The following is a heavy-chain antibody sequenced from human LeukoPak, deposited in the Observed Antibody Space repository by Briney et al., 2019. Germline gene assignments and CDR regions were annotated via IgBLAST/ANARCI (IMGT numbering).Heavy chain of an antibody. J-gene: IGHJ4*02. CDR3: ARWDGYSSSPDY. D-gene: IGHD6-13*01. Sequence: ASVKVSCKASGYSLTGYYMHWLRQAPGQGLEWMGWINPNSGDTGYAQKFQGRVTMTRDMSISTIYMELTRLRSVDTALYYCARWDGYSSSPDYWGQGTLVTVSS. V-gene: IGHV1-2*02. CDR1: GYSLTGYY. CDR2: INPNSGDT.